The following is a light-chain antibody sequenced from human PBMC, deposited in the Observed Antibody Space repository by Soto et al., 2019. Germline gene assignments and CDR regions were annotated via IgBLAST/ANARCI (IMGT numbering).Light chain of an antibody. J-gene: IGLJ3*02. CDR1: SGHNSYA. Sequence: QPVLTQPPSASASLGASVKLTCTLSSGHNSYAIAWHQQQPEKGPRYLMKLNSDGSHSKGAGIPERFSGSSSGAERYLTISSLQSEDEDDYYCQTWSTDIRVFGGGTKLTVL. CDR2: LNSDGSH. CDR3: QTWSTDIRV. V-gene: IGLV4-69*01.